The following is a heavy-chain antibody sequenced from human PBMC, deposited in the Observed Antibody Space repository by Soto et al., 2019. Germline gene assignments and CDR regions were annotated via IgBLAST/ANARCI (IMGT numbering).Heavy chain of an antibody. D-gene: IGHD6-19*01. CDR2: ISAYNGNT. J-gene: IGHJ6*02. CDR1: GYTLTSYG. CDR3: ATLSSGWYLANYYGMDV. Sequence: ASVKVSCKASGYTLTSYGISWVRQAPGQGLEWMGWISAYNGNTNYAQKLQGRVTMTTDTSTSTAYMELRSLRSDDTAVYYCATLSSGWYLANYYGMDVWGQGTTVTVS. V-gene: IGHV1-18*01.